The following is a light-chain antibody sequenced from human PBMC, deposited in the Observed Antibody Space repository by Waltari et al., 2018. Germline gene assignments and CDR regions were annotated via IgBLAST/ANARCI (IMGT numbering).Light chain of an antibody. CDR1: ELTKQY. Sequence: SFDLKQPPSLSVSPGQTARINCSGDELTKQYVYWYQHKPGQAPVVLIQRDTQRPSGIPGRFSGSTSGTTATLTISGVQEEDEADYYCQSADSSGTYVFGIGTKVTV. CDR2: RDT. V-gene: IGLV3-25*03. CDR3: QSADSSGTYV. J-gene: IGLJ1*01.